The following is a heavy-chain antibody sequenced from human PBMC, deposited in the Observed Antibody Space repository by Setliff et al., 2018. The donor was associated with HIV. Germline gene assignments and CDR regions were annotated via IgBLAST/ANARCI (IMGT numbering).Heavy chain of an antibody. CDR2: ISSGSSYI. CDR3: ARIYCSSTSCPTHY. CDR1: GFTVSTNY. J-gene: IGHJ4*02. D-gene: IGHD2-2*01. Sequence: GGSLRLSCAASGFTVSTNYMSWVRQAPGKGLEWVSSISSGSSYIYYAESVKGRFTISRDNAKNSLYLQMNSLRAEDTAVYYCARIYCSSTSCPTHYWGQGTLVTVSS. V-gene: IGHV3-21*01.